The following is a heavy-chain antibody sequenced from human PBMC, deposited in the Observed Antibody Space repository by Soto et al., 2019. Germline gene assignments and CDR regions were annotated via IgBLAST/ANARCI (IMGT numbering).Heavy chain of an antibody. Sequence: PGGSLRLSCAASGFTFSSYGMHWVRQAPGKGLEWVAVIWYDGSNKYYTDSVKGRFTISRDNSKNTLYLQMNSLRAEDTAVYYCARDRDDFWSGPTPPGGMDVWGQGTTVTVSS. CDR1: GFTFSSYG. CDR2: IWYDGSNK. CDR3: ARDRDDFWSGPTPPGGMDV. V-gene: IGHV3-33*01. J-gene: IGHJ6*02. D-gene: IGHD3-3*01.